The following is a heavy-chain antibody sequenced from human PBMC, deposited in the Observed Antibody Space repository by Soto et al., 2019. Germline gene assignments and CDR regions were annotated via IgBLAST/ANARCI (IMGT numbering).Heavy chain of an antibody. CDR3: ARDASYSSGWRGFDY. J-gene: IGHJ4*02. V-gene: IGHV3-30-3*01. Sequence: QVQLVESGGGVVQPGRSLRLSCAASGFTFSSYAMHWVRQAPGKGLEWVAVISYDGSNKYYADSVKGRFTISRDNSKNTLYLPMNSLRAEDTAVYYCARDASYSSGWRGFDYWGQGTLVTVSS. D-gene: IGHD6-19*01. CDR1: GFTFSSYA. CDR2: ISYDGSNK.